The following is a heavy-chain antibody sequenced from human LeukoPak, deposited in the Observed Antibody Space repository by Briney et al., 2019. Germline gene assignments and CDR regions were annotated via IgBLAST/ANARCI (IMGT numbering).Heavy chain of an antibody. CDR1: GFTFSSYS. CDR3: ARFLGNDFWSGYLYYFDY. V-gene: IGHV3-21*01. CDR2: ISSSSSYI. D-gene: IGHD3-3*01. Sequence: GGSLSLSCAASGFTFSSYSMNWVRQAPGKGLEWVSSISSSSSYIYYADSVKGRFTISRDSAKNSLYLQMNSLRAEDTAVYYCARFLGNDFWSGYLYYFDYWGQGTLVTVSS. J-gene: IGHJ4*02.